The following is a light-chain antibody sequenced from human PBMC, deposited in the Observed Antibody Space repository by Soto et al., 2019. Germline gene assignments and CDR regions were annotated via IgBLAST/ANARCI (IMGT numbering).Light chain of an antibody. CDR2: GNS. V-gene: IGLV1-40*01. J-gene: IGLJ1*01. CDR3: QSYDSSLRV. CDR1: SSNIGAGYD. Sequence: QSVLTQQPSVSGAPGQRVTISCTGSSSNIGAGYDVHWYQQLPGTAPKLLIYGNSNRPSGVPDRFSGSKSGTSASLAITGLQAEDEADYYCQSYDSSLRVFGTGTKLTVL.